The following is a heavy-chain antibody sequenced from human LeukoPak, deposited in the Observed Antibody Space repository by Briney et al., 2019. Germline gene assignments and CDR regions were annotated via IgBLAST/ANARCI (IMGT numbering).Heavy chain of an antibody. V-gene: IGHV4-61*05. CDR2: IFSSGST. CDR1: GGFISSSSFY. Sequence: PSETLSLTCNVSGGFISSSSFYWSWIRQPPGKGLEWIGYIFSSGSTNYNPSLKSRVTISEDTSVNQFSLKLSSVTAADTAVYYCARHYYDRSDSYSFDYWGQGTLVTVSS. J-gene: IGHJ4*02. CDR3: ARHYYDRSDSYSFDY. D-gene: IGHD3-22*01.